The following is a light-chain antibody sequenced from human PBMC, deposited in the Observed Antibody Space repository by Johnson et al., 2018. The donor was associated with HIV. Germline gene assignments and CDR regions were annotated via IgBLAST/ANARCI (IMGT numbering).Light chain of an antibody. CDR1: SSNIGNNY. CDR2: DNK. CDR3: GTWDSSLSTGYV. V-gene: IGLV1-51*01. J-gene: IGLJ1*01. Sequence: HSVLTQPPSVSAAPGQKVTISCSGSSSNIGNNYVSWYQQFPGTAPKVLIYDNKKRPSGIPDRFSGSKSGTSATLGITGLQTGDEADYYCGTWDSSLSTGYVFGTGTKVTVL.